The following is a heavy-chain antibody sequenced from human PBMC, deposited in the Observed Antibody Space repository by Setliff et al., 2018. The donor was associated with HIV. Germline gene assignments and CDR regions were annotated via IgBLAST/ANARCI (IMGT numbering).Heavy chain of an antibody. CDR2: IYYSGTT. Sequence: SETLSLTCTVSGGSISSSSYYWGWIRQPPGKGLEWIGSIYYSGTTYYNPSLKSRITISVDTSKNQFSLKLRSVTAADTAVYYCARQPLYNDYDWRSYYFDYWGQGSLVTVS. CDR1: GGSISSSSYY. V-gene: IGHV4-39*07. J-gene: IGHJ4*02. D-gene: IGHD5-12*01. CDR3: ARQPLYNDYDWRSYYFDY.